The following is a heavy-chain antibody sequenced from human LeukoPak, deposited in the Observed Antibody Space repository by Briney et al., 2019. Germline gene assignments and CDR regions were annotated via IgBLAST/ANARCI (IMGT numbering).Heavy chain of an antibody. Sequence: SVKVSCKASGGTFSSYAISWVRQAPGQGLEWMGGIIPIFGTANYAQKFQGRVTITTDESTSTAYMELSSLRSEDTAVYYCARAYYDSSGYYSTYSAYYFDYWGQGTLVTVSS. D-gene: IGHD3-22*01. CDR2: IIPIFGTA. V-gene: IGHV1-69*05. CDR3: ARAYYDSSGYYSTYSAYYFDY. CDR1: GGTFSSYA. J-gene: IGHJ4*02.